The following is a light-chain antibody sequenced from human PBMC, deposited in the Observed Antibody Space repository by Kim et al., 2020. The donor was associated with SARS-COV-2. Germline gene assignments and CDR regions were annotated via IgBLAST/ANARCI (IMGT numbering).Light chain of an antibody. Sequence: SSELTQDPAVSVALGQTVRITCQGDSLRSYYATWYQQKPGQAPILVIYGKNNRPSGIPDRFSGSSSGNTASLTITGTQAGDEADYHCNSRDSNDNVVFGG. CDR1: SLRSYY. V-gene: IGLV3-19*01. CDR3: NSRDSNDNVV. CDR2: GKN. J-gene: IGLJ2*01.